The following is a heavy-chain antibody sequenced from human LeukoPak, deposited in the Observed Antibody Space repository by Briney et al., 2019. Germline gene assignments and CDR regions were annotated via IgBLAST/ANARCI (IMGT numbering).Heavy chain of an antibody. V-gene: IGHV1-2*06. Sequence: ASVKVSCTASGYTFTSYYMHWVRQAPGQGLEWMGRINPNSGGTNYAQKFQGRVTMTRDTSISTAYMELSRLRSDDTAVYYCARGVTCGGDCYSNYWGQGTLVTVSS. CDR2: INPNSGGT. CDR1: GYTFTSYY. J-gene: IGHJ4*02. D-gene: IGHD2-21*02. CDR3: ARGVTCGGDCYSNY.